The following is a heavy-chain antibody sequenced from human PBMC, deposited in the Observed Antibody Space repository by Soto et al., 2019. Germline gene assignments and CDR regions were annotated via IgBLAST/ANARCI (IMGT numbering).Heavy chain of an antibody. CDR3: ARGDYGTGGYPFPYFDY. CDR2: INPDSGAT. Sequence: HEHLVQSGAEVKRPGASLKVSCKASGYSFTGYYIHWVRQAPGQGLEWMGWINPDSGATNYAQNFQGGVTLTGDASISTAFMDLTSLTSDDTAVYYCARGDYGTGGYPFPYFDYWGQGTLVIVSS. CDR1: GYSFTGYY. J-gene: IGHJ4*02. D-gene: IGHD2-8*02. V-gene: IGHV1-2*02.